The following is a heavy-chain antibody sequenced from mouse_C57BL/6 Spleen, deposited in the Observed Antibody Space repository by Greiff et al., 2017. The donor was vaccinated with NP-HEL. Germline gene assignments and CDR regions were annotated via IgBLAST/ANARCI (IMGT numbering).Heavy chain of an antibody. V-gene: IGHV1-50*01. CDR3: ARHYDGSSKDFDY. Sequence: QVQLQQPGAELVKPGASVKLSCKASGYTFTSYWMQWVKQRPGQGLEWIGEIDPSDSYTNYNQKFKGKATLTVDTSSSTAYMQLSSLTSEDSAVYYCARHYDGSSKDFDYWGQGTTLTVSS. D-gene: IGHD1-1*01. CDR1: GYTFTSYW. CDR2: IDPSDSYT. J-gene: IGHJ2*01.